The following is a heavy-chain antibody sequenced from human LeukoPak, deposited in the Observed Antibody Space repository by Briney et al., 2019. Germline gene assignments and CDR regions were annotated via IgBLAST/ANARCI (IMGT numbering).Heavy chain of an antibody. J-gene: IGHJ6*02. V-gene: IGHV4-30-2*01. CDR1: GGSISSGGYS. CDR3: ARLGGGVVPRPFAYYYGMDV. Sequence: PSETLSLTCAVSGGSISSGGYSWSWIRQPPGKGLEWIGYIYHSGSTYYNPSLKSRVPISVDRSKNQFSLKLSSVTAADTAVYYCARLGGGVVPRPFAYYYGMDVWGQGTTVTVSS. CDR2: IYHSGST. D-gene: IGHD3-10*01.